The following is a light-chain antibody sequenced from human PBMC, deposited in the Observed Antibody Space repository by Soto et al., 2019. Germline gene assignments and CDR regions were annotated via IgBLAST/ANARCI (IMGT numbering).Light chain of an antibody. CDR2: DAS. Sequence: EIVLTQSPATLSLSPGERATLSCRASQSVSSYLAWYQQKPGQAPRLLIYDASNRATGIPARFSGSGSWTDFTLTISSLEPEDFAVYYCQQRSNWPITFGQGPRLEIK. J-gene: IGKJ5*01. CDR3: QQRSNWPIT. V-gene: IGKV3-11*01. CDR1: QSVSSY.